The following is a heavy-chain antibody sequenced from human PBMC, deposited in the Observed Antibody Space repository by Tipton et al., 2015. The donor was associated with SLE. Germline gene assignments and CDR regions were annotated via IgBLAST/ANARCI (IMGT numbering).Heavy chain of an antibody. J-gene: IGHJ6*02. CDR2: FSLDSDRV. Sequence: WIRQPPGKGLEWVSGFSLDSDRVDYADSVKGRFTVSRDYTKNSLDLQMNSLRPEDTGLYYCGKDMTPGGMDVWGQGTTVIVSS. CDR3: GKDMTPGGMDV. V-gene: IGHV3-9*01.